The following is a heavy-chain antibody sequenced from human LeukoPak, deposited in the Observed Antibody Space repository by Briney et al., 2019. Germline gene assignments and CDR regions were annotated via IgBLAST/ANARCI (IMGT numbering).Heavy chain of an antibody. CDR3: ARDRGYSGYALADFDY. CDR1: GFTFSSYA. J-gene: IGHJ4*02. D-gene: IGHD5-12*01. Sequence: GGSLRLSCAASGFTFSSYAMHWVRQAPGKGLEYVSAISSNGGSTYYANSAKGRFTISRDNSKNTLYLQMGSLRAEDMAVYYCARDRGYSGYALADFDYWGQGTLVTVSS. CDR2: ISSNGGST. V-gene: IGHV3-64*01.